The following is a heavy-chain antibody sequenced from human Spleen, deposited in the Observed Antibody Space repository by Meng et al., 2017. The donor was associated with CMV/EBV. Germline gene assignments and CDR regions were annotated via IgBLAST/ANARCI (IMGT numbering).Heavy chain of an antibody. V-gene: IGHV3-11*04. CDR2: ISSSGNSV. J-gene: IGHJ6*02. CDR1: GFSFSDYY. Sequence: GGSLRLSCAASGFSFSDYYMSWIRQAPGKGLEWLSYISSSGNSVYYADSVKGRFTISRDNAKNSLYLQMNRLRAEDTAVYYCAREGSYYDILTGNDNVLGYYNYAMDVWGQGTTVTVSS. D-gene: IGHD3-9*01. CDR3: AREGSYYDILTGNDNVLGYYNYAMDV.